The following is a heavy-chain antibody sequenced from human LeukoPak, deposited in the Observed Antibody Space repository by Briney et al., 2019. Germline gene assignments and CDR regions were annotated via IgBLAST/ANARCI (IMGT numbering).Heavy chain of an antibody. CDR2: IYDSGTA. CDR1: GGSISVHY. Sequence: PSETLSLTCTVSGGSISVHYWNWIRQSPEKGPEWIGYIYDSGTANYNPSLKSRVAISIDTSKNQFSLSLNSLTAADTAIYFCARKNFYPYWYFDVWGRGTLVTVSS. D-gene: IGHD3-3*01. V-gene: IGHV4-59*08. CDR3: ARKNFYPYWYFDV. J-gene: IGHJ2*01.